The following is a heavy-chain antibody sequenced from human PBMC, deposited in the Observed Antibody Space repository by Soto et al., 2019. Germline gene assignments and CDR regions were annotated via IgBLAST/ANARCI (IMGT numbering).Heavy chain of an antibody. CDR1: GNTLNTDT. CDR3: ALGRTGSNGYYWA. D-gene: IGHD3-22*01. J-gene: IGHJ5*02. Sequence: QVQLVQSGAEVKKPGSSVKVSCKPSGNTLNTDTITWLRQAPGQGLEWMGRIIPVIGVGTYAQKFQDRVTITADKYTTTVYMEVTSLTSEDTATYYCALGRTGSNGYYWAWGQGTQVTVS. CDR2: IIPVIGVG. V-gene: IGHV1-69*02.